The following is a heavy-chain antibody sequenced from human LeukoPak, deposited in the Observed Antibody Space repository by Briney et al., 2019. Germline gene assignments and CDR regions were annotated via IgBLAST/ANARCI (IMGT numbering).Heavy chain of an antibody. V-gene: IGHV1-69*01. J-gene: IGHJ4*02. CDR2: IIPIFGTA. D-gene: IGHD3-22*01. CDR3: ARAGEGYYDSSGYYYDFDY. Sequence: ASVKVSCKASGGTFSSYAISWVRQAPGQGLEWMGGIIPIFGTANYAQKFQGRVTITADESTSTAYTELSSLRSEDTAVYYCARAGEGYYDSSGYYYDFDYWGQGTLVTVSS. CDR1: GGTFSSYA.